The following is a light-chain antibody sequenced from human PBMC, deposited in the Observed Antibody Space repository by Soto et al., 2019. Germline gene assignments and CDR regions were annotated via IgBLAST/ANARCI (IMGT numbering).Light chain of an antibody. CDR2: EDN. CDR1: SGSIASNY. Sequence: NFMLTQPHSVSDSPGKTVIISCTRSSGSIASNYVQWYQQRPGSSPTTVIYEDNQRPSGVPDRFSGSIDSSSNSASLTISVLETEDEADYYCQSYDATNQVFGGGTQLTVL. J-gene: IGLJ3*02. CDR3: QSYDATNQV. V-gene: IGLV6-57*01.